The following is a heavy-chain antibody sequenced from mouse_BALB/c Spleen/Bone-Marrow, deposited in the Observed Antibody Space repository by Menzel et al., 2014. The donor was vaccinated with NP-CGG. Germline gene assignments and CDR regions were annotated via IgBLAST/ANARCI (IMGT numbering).Heavy chain of an antibody. CDR2: INPDSSTI. V-gene: IGHV4-1*02. Sequence: EVMLVESGGGLVQPGGSLKLSCAASGFDFSGYWMSWVRRAPGKGLEWIGEINPDSSTINYTPSLKDKFIISRDNAKNTLYLQMSKVRFEDTALYYCARLSYYGRFAYWGQGTLVTVSA. CDR1: GFDFSGYW. J-gene: IGHJ3*01. CDR3: ARLSYYGRFAY. D-gene: IGHD1-1*01.